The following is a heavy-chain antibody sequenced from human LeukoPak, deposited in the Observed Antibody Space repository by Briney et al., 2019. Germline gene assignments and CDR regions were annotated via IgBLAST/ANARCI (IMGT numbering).Heavy chain of an antibody. V-gene: IGHV4-34*01. J-gene: IGHJ2*01. CDR2: INHSGST. Sequence: SETLSLTCAVYGGSLSGYYWSWIRQPPGKGLEWIGEINHSGSTNYNPSLKSRVTISVDTSKNQFSLKLSSVTAADTAVYYCATKLGYFWYFDLWGRGTLVTVSS. D-gene: IGHD3-9*01. CDR3: ATKLGYFWYFDL. CDR1: GGSLSGYY.